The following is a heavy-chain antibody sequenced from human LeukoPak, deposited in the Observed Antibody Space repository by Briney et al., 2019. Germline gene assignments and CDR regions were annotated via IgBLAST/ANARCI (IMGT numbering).Heavy chain of an antibody. Sequence: GGSLRLSCAASGFTFSSYAMSWVRQAPGKGLGWVSAISGSGGSTYHTDSVKGRFTISRDNSKNTLYLQMNSLRAEDTAVYYCATALPGSGWYPHYWGQGTLVTVSS. CDR2: ISGSGGST. V-gene: IGHV3-23*01. D-gene: IGHD6-19*01. CDR1: GFTFSSYA. J-gene: IGHJ4*02. CDR3: ATALPGSGWYPHY.